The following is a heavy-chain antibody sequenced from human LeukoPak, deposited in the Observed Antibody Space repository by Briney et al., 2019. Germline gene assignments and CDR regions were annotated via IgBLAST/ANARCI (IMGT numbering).Heavy chain of an antibody. Sequence: PGGSLRLSCAASGFTFSSYWMTWVRQAPGKGLEWVANIKQDGSEKYYGDSVKGRFTISRDNARSSLYLQMNSLRGEDTAVYYCTRDDSHCNSGWFDAFDLWGQGTMVTVSS. CDR1: GFTFSSYW. CDR3: TRDDSHCNSGWFDAFDL. D-gene: IGHD6-19*01. J-gene: IGHJ3*01. V-gene: IGHV3-7*01. CDR2: IKQDGSEK.